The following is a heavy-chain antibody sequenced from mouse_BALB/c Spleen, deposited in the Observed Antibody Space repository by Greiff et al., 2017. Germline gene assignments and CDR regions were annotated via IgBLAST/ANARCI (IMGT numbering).Heavy chain of an antibody. Sequence: EVQLQESGPGLVKPSQSLSLTCSVTGYSITSGYYWNWIRQFPGNKLEWMGYISYDGSNNYNPSLKNRISITRDTSKNQFFLKLNSVTTEDTATYYCARDRAPRYFDVWGAGTTVTVSS. J-gene: IGHJ1*01. CDR2: ISYDGSN. CDR1: GYSITSGYY. D-gene: IGHD3-3*01. CDR3: ARDRAPRYFDV. V-gene: IGHV3-6*02.